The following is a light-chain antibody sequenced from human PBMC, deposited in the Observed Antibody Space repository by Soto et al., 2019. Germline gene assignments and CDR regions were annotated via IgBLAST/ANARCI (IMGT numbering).Light chain of an antibody. V-gene: IGKV3-20*01. CDR1: QSASSSS. J-gene: IGKJ4*01. CDR3: QQYGSSPLT. CDR2: DAS. Sequence: EIVLTQSPGTLSLSPGERATLSCRVSQSASSSSLAWYQQKPGQAPRLLIYDASIRATGIPNRFSGSGSGTDFTLTISRLEPEDSAVYYCQQYGSSPLTFGGGTKVDIK.